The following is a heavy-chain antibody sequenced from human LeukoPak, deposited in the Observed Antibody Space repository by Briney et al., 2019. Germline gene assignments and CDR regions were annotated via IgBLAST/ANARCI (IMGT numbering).Heavy chain of an antibody. V-gene: IGHV3-11*01. CDR2: ISSSGSTI. D-gene: IGHD3-10*01. CDR1: GFTFSDYY. Sequence: GGSLRLSCAASGFTFSDYYMSWIRQAPGKGLGWVSYISSSGSTIYYADSVKGRFTISRDNAKNSLYLQMNSLRAEDTAVYYCARGKAQVGWFGEPSLYYFDYWGQGTLVTVSS. J-gene: IGHJ4*02. CDR3: ARGKAQVGWFGEPSLYYFDY.